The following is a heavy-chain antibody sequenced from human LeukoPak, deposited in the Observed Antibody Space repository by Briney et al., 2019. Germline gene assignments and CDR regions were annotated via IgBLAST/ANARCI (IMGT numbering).Heavy chain of an antibody. V-gene: IGHV1-2*06. CDR1: GYTFTDYY. J-gene: IGHJ4*02. D-gene: IGHD1-26*01. Sequence: ASVKVSCKASGYTFTDYYIHWVRQAPGQGLEWMGLINPNSGDTYYGQKFRGRVTMTRDTSITTAYMELDRLTSDDTAVYYCARDYSGSYTHWAQGTLVTISS. CDR3: ARDYSGSYTH. CDR2: INPNSGDT.